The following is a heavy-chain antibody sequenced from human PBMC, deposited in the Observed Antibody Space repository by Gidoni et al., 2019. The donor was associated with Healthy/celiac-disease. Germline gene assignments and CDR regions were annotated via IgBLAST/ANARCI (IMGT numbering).Heavy chain of an antibody. CDR2: IIPIFGTA. D-gene: IGHD1-26*01. J-gene: IGHJ4*02. CDR1: GGTFSSYA. Sequence: QVQLVQSGAEVKKPGSSVKVSCEASGGTFSSYAISWVRQDPGQGLEWMGGIIPIFGTATYAQKSPGRSPFPADKPTSPSSMGLTTLCSEAPAVFSCAREGLGATALDYWGQGTLVTVSS. V-gene: IGHV1-69*06. CDR3: AREGLGATALDY.